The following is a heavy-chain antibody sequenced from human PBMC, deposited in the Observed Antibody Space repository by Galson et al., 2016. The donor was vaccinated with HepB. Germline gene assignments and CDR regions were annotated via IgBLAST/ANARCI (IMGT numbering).Heavy chain of an antibody. CDR3: ARDLNNGDALDI. D-gene: IGHD2-8*01. V-gene: IGHV3-74*03. CDR2: INTDGSAT. J-gene: IGHJ3*02. Sequence: SLRLSCAASEFTLSTYWMHWVRQVPGKGLVWVSRINTDGSATQCADSVDGRFTTSRDNAKNTLYLQMNSLRVDDTALYYCARDLNNGDALDIWGQGTMVTGSS. CDR1: EFTLSTYW.